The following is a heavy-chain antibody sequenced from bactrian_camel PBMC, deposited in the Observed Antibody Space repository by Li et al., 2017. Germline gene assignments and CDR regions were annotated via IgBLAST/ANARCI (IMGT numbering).Heavy chain of an antibody. V-gene: IGHV3S53*01. Sequence: HVQLVESGGGSVQAGESLRLSCTAPGFTSHACSMDWYRQAEGKQREWVSAISPDGTTKLADSIKGRFTISQDKDKDTVYLQLNSATPNDTAVYSCQSRCFKDGNWRIVRGKGTQVTVS. CDR2: ISPDGTT. CDR3: QSRCFKDGNWRIV. D-gene: IGHD1*01. CDR1: GFTSHACS. J-gene: IGHJ4*01.